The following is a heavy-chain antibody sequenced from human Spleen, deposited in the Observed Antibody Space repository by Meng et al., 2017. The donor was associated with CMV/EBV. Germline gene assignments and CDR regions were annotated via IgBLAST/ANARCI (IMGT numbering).Heavy chain of an antibody. Sequence: ASVKVSCKASGYTFTGYYMHWVRQAPGQVFQWMGWINPHSGGASYAQNFQGRVTMTRDTAVSTANLEVNSVRSDDTAVYYCARAADFWSGSYDSWGQGTLVTVSS. CDR3: ARAADFWSGSYDS. J-gene: IGHJ4*02. D-gene: IGHD3-3*01. CDR1: GYTFTGYY. CDR2: INPHSGGA. V-gene: IGHV1-2*02.